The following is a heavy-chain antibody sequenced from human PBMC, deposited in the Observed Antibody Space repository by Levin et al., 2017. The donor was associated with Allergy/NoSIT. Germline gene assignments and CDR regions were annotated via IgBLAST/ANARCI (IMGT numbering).Heavy chain of an antibody. J-gene: IGHJ5*02. CDR3: ARDLAAAAGRWFDP. V-gene: IGHV4-59*01. D-gene: IGHD6-13*01. CDR2: IYYSGST. Sequence: SETLSLTCTVSGGSISSYYWSWIRQPPGKGLEWIGYIYYSGSTNYNPSLKSRVTISVDTSKNQFSLKLSSVTAADTAVYYCARDLAAAAGRWFDPWGQGTLVTVSS. CDR1: GGSISSYY.